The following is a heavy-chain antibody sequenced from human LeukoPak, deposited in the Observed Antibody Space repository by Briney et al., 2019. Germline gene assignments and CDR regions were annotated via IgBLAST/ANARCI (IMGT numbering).Heavy chain of an antibody. J-gene: IGHJ4*02. D-gene: IGHD5-18*01. CDR3: ARGLARTSMVTRGGVRFDY. CDR1: GYTFTSYD. Sequence: ASLKVSCKASGYTFTSYDINWVRQAPGQGLEWMGWMNPNSGNTGYAQKFQGRVTMTRNTSISTAYMELSSLRSEDTAVYYCARGLARTSMVTRGGVRFDYWGQGTLVTISS. CDR2: MNPNSGNT. V-gene: IGHV1-8*01.